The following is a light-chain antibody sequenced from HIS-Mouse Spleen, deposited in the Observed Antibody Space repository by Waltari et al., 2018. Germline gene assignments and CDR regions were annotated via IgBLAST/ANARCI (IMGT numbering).Light chain of an antibody. J-gene: IGKJ1*01. CDR3: QQYNSYSGT. CDR2: KAS. CDR1: QSISSR. Sequence: DIQMTQSPSTLSASVGDRVTIPCRASQSISSRLAWDQQKPGKAPKLLIYKASSLESGVPSMFRGSGSAREFTLTISSRQPYDFATYYGQQYNSYSGTFGQGSKVEIK. V-gene: IGKV1-5*03.